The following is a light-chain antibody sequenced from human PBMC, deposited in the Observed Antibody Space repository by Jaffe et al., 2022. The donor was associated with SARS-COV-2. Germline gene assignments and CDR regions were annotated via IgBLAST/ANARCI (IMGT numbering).Light chain of an antibody. J-gene: IGKJ3*01. CDR3: LQDYNDPFT. V-gene: IGKV1-6*01. Sequence: AIQLTQSPSSLSASIGDRVTITCRATQDIRDGLAWYQQKPGKAPNLVIYSASNLQSGVPSRFSGSGSGTDFTLTISSLQPEDFATYYCLQDYNDPFTFGPGTKVDVK. CDR1: QDIRDG. CDR2: SAS.